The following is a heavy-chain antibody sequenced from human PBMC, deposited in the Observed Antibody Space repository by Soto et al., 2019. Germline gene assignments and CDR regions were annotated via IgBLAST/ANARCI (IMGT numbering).Heavy chain of an antibody. D-gene: IGHD3-16*01. Sequence: SETLSLTCTVSGGSISSYYWSWIRQPPGKGLEWIGYIYYSGSTNYNPSLKSRVTISVDTSKNQFSLKLSSVTAADTAVYYCARALDSYNWGDAFDIWGQGTMVTVSS. V-gene: IGHV4-59*01. J-gene: IGHJ3*02. CDR2: IYYSGST. CDR3: ARALDSYNWGDAFDI. CDR1: GGSISSYY.